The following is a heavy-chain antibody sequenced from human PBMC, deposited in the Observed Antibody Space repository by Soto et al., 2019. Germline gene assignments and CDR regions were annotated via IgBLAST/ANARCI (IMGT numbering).Heavy chain of an antibody. J-gene: IGHJ4*02. Sequence: GSLTPACAASGSIFVIYAMSWVRQAPGKGLEWVSAISGSGGSTYYADSVKVRFTISRDNSKNTMYLQMNSLRAEDTAVYYCAKEWEIAAAGFDYWGQGTLVTVYS. CDR2: ISGSGGST. CDR1: GSIFVIYA. D-gene: IGHD6-13*01. V-gene: IGHV3-23*01. CDR3: AKEWEIAAAGFDY.